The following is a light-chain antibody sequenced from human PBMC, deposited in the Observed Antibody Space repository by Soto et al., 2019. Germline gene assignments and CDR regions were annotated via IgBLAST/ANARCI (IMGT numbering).Light chain of an antibody. CDR2: AAS. Sequence: DIRMTQSPSSVSASVGDRVTITCRASQDIDSWLAWYQQKPGKAPKLLIYAASSLPSGVPSRFSGGGSGTDFTLTISSLQPEDFATYDCQQANSFPITFGQGTRLEIK. J-gene: IGKJ5*01. V-gene: IGKV1-12*01. CDR1: QDIDSW. CDR3: QQANSFPIT.